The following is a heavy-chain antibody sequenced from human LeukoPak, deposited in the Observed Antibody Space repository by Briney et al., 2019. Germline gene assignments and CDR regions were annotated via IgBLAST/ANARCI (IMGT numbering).Heavy chain of an antibody. CDR3: ARGRRGSNTGITASGWGFHFDY. D-gene: IGHD6-13*01. J-gene: IGHJ4*02. CDR2: IGWNIGST. V-gene: IGHV3-9*01. CDR1: GFTFDDYA. Sequence: GGSLRLSCAGSGFTFDDYAIHWVRQAPGKGLEWVSGIGWNIGSTGYADSVKGRFTISRDNAKNSLYLQMNSLRAEDTALYYCARGRRGSNTGITASGWGFHFDYWRQGTLVTVSS.